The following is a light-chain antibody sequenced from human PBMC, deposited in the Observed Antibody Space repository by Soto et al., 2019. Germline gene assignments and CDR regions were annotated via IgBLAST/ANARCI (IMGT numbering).Light chain of an antibody. V-gene: IGKV3-20*01. Sequence: DIVLTQSPGTLSFSPGERATLSCRASQTVINNQLAWYQQTPGQAPRLLIYGASNRATGIPDRFSGSGSGTDFTLTISRLEPEDFAVYYCQQYSSSRTFGQGTKVDIK. J-gene: IGKJ1*01. CDR1: QTVINNQ. CDR2: GAS. CDR3: QQYSSSRT.